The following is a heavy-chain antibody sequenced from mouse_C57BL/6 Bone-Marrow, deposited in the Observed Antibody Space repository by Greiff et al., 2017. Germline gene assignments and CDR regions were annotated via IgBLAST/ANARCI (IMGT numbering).Heavy chain of an antibody. D-gene: IGHD2-12*01. CDR3: TRGYRVDY. V-gene: IGHV1-15*01. J-gene: IGHJ4*01. CDR1: GYTFTDYE. Sequence: VQLQQSGAELVRPGASVTLSCKASGYTFTDYEMHWVKQTPLHGLEWIGAIDPETGGTAYNQKFKGKAILTADKSSSTAYMELRSLTSEDSAVDYCTRGYRVDYWGQGTSVTVSS. CDR2: IDPETGGT.